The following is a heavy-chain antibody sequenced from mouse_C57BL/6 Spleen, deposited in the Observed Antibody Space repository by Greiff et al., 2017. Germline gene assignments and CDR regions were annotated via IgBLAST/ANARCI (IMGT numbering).Heavy chain of an antibody. CDR3: AREDTTVVATDD. V-gene: IGHV1-53*01. CDR1: GYTFTSYW. CDR2: INPSNGGT. Sequence: QVQLQQPGTELVKPGASVKLSCKASGYTFTSYWMHWVKQRPGHGLAWIGNINPSNGGTNSNEKFKSKATLTVDKSSSTAYMQLSSLTSEDSAVYYCAREDTTVVATDDWGQGTTLTVSS. D-gene: IGHD1-1*01. J-gene: IGHJ2*01.